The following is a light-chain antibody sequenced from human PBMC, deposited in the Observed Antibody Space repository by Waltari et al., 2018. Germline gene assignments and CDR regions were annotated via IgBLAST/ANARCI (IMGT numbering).Light chain of an antibody. J-gene: IGLJ3*02. CDR3: SSYITTNTLEL. CDR2: DVS. Sequence: QSALTQPASVSGSPGQSITISCTGTTSDVGTYNYVSWYQQHPGKAPKLLIYDVSYRPSGVSYRFSGSKSGNTASLTISGLQAEDEADYYCSSYITTNTLELFGGGTSLTVL. V-gene: IGLV2-14*03. CDR1: TSDVGTYNY.